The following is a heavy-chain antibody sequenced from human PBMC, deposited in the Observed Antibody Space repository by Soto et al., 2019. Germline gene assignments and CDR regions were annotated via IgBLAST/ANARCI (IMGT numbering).Heavy chain of an antibody. CDR2: ISSSSSYI. V-gene: IGHV3-21*01. CDR3: ARAPSTVNSYYYYGMDV. D-gene: IGHD1-1*01. Sequence: GGSLRLSCAASGFTFSSYSMNWVRQAPGKGLEWVSSISSSSSYIYYADSVKGRFTISRDNAKNSLYLQMNSLRAEDTAVYYCARAPSTVNSYYYYGMDVWGQGTTVTVSS. CDR1: GFTFSSYS. J-gene: IGHJ6*02.